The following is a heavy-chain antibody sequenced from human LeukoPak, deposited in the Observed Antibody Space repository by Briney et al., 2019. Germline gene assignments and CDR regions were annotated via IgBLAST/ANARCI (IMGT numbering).Heavy chain of an antibody. CDR1: GFIFSSYW. Sequence: GGSLRLSCAASGFIFSSYWMNWVRQAPGKGLEWISYINSNGRNIDYADSVRGRFTISRDNAKNSLFLQMNSLRAEDTAVYYCLCLWFGKGVYWGRGTLVTVSS. D-gene: IGHD3-10*01. J-gene: IGHJ4*02. V-gene: IGHV3-48*04. CDR3: LCLWFGKGVY. CDR2: INSNGRNI.